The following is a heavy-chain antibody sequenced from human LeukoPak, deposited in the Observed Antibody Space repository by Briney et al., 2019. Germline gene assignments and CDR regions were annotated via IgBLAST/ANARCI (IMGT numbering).Heavy chain of an antibody. CDR1: GFTFNNYW. Sequence: GGSLRLSCAASGFTFNNYWMTWVRQAPGEGLEWVANIKQDGSEKYYVDSVKGRFTISRDNAKNSLYLQMNSLRAEDTTVYYCARDAVDIWGKGTMVTVSS. CDR3: ARDAVDI. J-gene: IGHJ3*02. CDR2: IKQDGSEK. V-gene: IGHV3-7*01.